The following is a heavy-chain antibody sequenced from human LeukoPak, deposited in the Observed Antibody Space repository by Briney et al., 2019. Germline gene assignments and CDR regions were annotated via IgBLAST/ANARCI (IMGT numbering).Heavy chain of an antibody. Sequence: ASVKVSCKASGYTFTGYYMHWVRQAPGQGLEWMGWTNPNSGGTNYAQKFQGRVTMTRDTSISTAYMELSRLRSDDTAVYYCASHLYYDFWSGYSNAFDIWGQGTMVTVSS. CDR2: TNPNSGGT. J-gene: IGHJ3*02. D-gene: IGHD3-3*01. CDR3: ASHLYYDFWSGYSNAFDI. CDR1: GYTFTGYY. V-gene: IGHV1-2*02.